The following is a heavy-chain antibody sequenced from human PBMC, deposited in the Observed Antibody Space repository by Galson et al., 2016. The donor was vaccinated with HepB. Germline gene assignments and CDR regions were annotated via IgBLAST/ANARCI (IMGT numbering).Heavy chain of an antibody. Sequence: SLRLSCAASGFTFDSYALHWVRQAPGKGLEWLALISYDGSKKYYADSVKGRFTISRDNAKNTLYLQMNSLRTEDTATYYCARDPSRITLIVVAMGYYYGLDVWGQGTTVTVS. CDR2: ISYDGSKK. D-gene: IGHD3-22*01. J-gene: IGHJ6*02. CDR3: ARDPSRITLIVVAMGYYYGLDV. V-gene: IGHV3-30-3*01. CDR1: GFTFDSYA.